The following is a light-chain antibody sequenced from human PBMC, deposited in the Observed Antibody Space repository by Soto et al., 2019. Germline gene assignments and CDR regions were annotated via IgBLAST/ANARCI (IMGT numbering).Light chain of an antibody. CDR2: EAT. Sequence: QSALTQPASVSGSPGQSITISCTGTSSDVGSYNLVSWYQQHPGKAPKLMIYEATKRPSGVSNRFSGSKSGNTASMTISGLQAEAEADYYCCSYARSSTAVFGGGTKLTVL. CDR3: CSYARSSTAV. V-gene: IGLV2-23*01. J-gene: IGLJ3*02. CDR1: SSDVGSYNL.